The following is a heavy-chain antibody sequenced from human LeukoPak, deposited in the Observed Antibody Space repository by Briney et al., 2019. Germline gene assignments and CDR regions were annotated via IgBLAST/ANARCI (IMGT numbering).Heavy chain of an antibody. J-gene: IGHJ4*02. CDR2: IYSGGST. V-gene: IGHV3-53*01. D-gene: IGHD5-18*01. Sequence: QTGGSLRLSCSASWFTVSSNYMSWVRQAPGKGLEWVSVIYSGGSTFYADSVKGRFSISRDNTKHSLFLQMTSLRAEDTAVYYGGSALGSNYCSLGDWGQGTLVTVSS. CDR3: GSALGSNYCSLGD. CDR1: WFTVSSNY.